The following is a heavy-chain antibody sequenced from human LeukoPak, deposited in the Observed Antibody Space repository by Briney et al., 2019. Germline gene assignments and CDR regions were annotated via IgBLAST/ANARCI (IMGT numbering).Heavy chain of an antibody. CDR3: ARHRDLGWFGTGSDYYYGMDV. Sequence: SETLSLTCTVSGGSISSYYWSWIRQPPGKGLEWIGYIYYSGSTNYNPSLKSRVTISVDTSKNQFSLKLSSVTAADTAVYYCARHRDLGWFGTGSDYYYGMDVWGQGTTVTVSS. CDR2: IYYSGST. D-gene: IGHD3-10*01. CDR1: GGSISSYY. J-gene: IGHJ6*02. V-gene: IGHV4-59*08.